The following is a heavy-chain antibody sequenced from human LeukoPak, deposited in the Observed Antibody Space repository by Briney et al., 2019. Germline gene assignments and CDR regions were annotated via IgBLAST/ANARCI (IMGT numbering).Heavy chain of an antibody. J-gene: IGHJ6*03. CDR3: ARSSSIAARSFRYYYMDV. CDR2: IIPIFGTA. CDR1: GGTFSSYA. D-gene: IGHD6-6*01. V-gene: IGHV1-69*05. Sequence: GASVKVSCKASGGTFSSYAISWVRQAPGQGLEWMGGIIPIFGTANYAQKFQGRVTITTDESTSTAYMELSSLRSEDTAVYYCARSSSIAARSFRYYYMDVWGKGTTVTVSS.